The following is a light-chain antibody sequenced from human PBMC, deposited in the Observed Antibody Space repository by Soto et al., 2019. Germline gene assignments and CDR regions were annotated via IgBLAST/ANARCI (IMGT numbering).Light chain of an antibody. Sequence: DVQITHCPSTLASSVGERVTITCRASQSISSWLAWYQQKPGKVPTLLIYDTSSLETRVPSRFSGSGSGTEFTLTISSLQPDDCATYYCQQYNSYSGTFGQGTKV. V-gene: IGKV1-5*01. CDR2: DTS. J-gene: IGKJ1*01. CDR1: QSISSW. CDR3: QQYNSYSGT.